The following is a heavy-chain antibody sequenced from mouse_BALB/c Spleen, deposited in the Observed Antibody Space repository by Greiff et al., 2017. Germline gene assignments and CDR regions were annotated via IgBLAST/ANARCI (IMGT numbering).Heavy chain of an antibody. CDR1: GYTFTSYW. J-gene: IGHJ3*01. CDR3: ATYYGNSFAY. Sequence: VKLMESGAELVKPGASVKLSCKTSGYTFTSYWIQWVKQRPGQGLGWIGEIFPGTGTTYYNEKFKGKATLTIDTSSSTAYMQLSSLTSEDSAVYFCATYYGNSFAYWGQGTLVTVSA. V-gene: IGHV1S132*01. D-gene: IGHD2-10*01. CDR2: IFPGTGTT.